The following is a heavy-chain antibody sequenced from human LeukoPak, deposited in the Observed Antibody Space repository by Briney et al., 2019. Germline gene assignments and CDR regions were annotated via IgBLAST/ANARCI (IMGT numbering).Heavy chain of an antibody. D-gene: IGHD1-7*01. CDR1: GGSISSSNW. Sequence: SETLSLTCAVSGGSISSSNWWSRVRQPPGKGLEWIGEIYHSGSTNYNPSLKSRVTISVDKSKNQFSLKLSSVTAADTAVYYCARDSGTTGEVKFDPWGQGTLVTVSS. CDR2: IYHSGST. CDR3: ARDSGTTGEVKFDP. J-gene: IGHJ5*02. V-gene: IGHV4-4*02.